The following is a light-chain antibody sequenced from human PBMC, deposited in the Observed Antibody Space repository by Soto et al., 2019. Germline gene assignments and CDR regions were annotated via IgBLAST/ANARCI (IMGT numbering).Light chain of an antibody. CDR1: SGHSTYV. J-gene: IGLJ2*01. CDR3: QTWGTAIHDVV. CDR2: LNSDCSH. Sequence: QAVVTQSPSASASLGASVKLTCTLSSGHSTYVIAWHQQQPEKGPRYLMKLNSDCSHSKGDGIPDRFSGSSTGADRHLPTTSLQSEDEADYYCQTWGTAIHDVVFGGGTKLTVL. V-gene: IGLV4-69*01.